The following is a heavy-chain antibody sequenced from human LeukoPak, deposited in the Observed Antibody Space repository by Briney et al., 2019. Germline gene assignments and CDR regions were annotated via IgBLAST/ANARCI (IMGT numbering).Heavy chain of an antibody. Sequence: GGSLRLSCTASGFTFSNFWMGWVRQAPGKGLEWVANIKQDGSEKHYVDSVRGRFTISRDNAKSSLYLQMNSLRGEDTAVYYCVRAMDVWGQGNTVIVSS. V-gene: IGHV3-7*01. CDR1: GFTFSNFW. CDR2: IKQDGSEK. CDR3: VRAMDV. J-gene: IGHJ6*02.